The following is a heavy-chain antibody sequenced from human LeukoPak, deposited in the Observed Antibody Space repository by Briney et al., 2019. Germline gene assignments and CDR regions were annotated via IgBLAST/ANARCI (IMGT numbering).Heavy chain of an antibody. V-gene: IGHV4-30-2*01. CDR1: GGSISIGGFS. Sequence: SQTLSLTCAVSGGSISIGGFSWSWIRQPPGRGLEWIGYIYHSGRTSYNPSLGGRVTMSVDSSNNQFSLKLSSVTAADTAVYYCARGLRTGYSSSWYGLGHWFDPWGQGTLVTVSS. J-gene: IGHJ5*02. CDR3: ARGLRTGYSSSWYGLGHWFDP. D-gene: IGHD6-13*01. CDR2: IYHSGRT.